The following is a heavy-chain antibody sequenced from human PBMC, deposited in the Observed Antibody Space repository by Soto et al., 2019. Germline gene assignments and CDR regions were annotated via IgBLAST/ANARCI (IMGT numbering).Heavy chain of an antibody. D-gene: IGHD6-19*01. V-gene: IGHV3-30*18. CDR1: GFTFSSYG. J-gene: IGHJ6*02. CDR3: AKDVEAVAAYYGMDV. Sequence: SLRLSCAASGFTFSSYGMHWVRQAPGKGLDWVAVISSDGSNKYYADSVKARFTVSRDNSKNTLYLQMNSLRTEDTAVYYCAKDVEAVAAYYGMDVWGQGTTVTVSS. CDR2: ISSDGSNK.